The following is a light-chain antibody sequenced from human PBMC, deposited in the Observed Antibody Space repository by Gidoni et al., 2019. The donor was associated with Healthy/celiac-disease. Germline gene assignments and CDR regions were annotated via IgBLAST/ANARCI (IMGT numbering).Light chain of an antibody. CDR1: LSVSSS. Sequence: EIVLTQSPATLSLSPGERATLSCRASLSVSSSLDWYQQRHGHAPRLLIYDASNRATGIPARFSGSGSGTDFTLTISGLEPEDFAVYYCQRRSNWITFGQGTRLEIK. V-gene: IGKV3-11*01. J-gene: IGKJ5*01. CDR2: DAS. CDR3: QRRSNWIT.